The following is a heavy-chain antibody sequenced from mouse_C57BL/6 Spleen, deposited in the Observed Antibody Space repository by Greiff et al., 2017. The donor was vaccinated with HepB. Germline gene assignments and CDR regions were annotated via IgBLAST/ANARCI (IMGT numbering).Heavy chain of an antibody. J-gene: IGHJ4*01. V-gene: IGHV5-12*01. CDR1: GFTFSDYY. D-gene: IGHD2-2*01. CDR2: ISNGGGST. Sequence: EVQLVESGGGLVKPGGSLKLSCAASGFTFSDYYMYWVRQTPEKRLEWVAYISNGGGSTYYPDTVKGRFTISRDNAKNTLYLQMSRLKSEDTAMYYCARGGWLRGMDYWGQGTSVTVSS. CDR3: ARGGWLRGMDY.